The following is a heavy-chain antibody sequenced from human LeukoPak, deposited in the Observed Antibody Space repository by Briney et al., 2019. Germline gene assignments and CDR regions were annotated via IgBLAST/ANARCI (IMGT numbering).Heavy chain of an antibody. V-gene: IGHV3-23*01. CDR3: AKEYLNDHYYDSSGALDY. J-gene: IGHJ4*02. CDR2: TSDRGDYT. CDR1: GFTFSSYS. D-gene: IGHD3-22*01. Sequence: PGGSLRLSCAASGFTFSSYSMSWVRQAPGKGLEWVSGTSDRGDYTYYADSVKGRFTISRDTSKNTLYLQMNSLRAEDTALYYCAKEYLNDHYYDSSGALDYWGQGTLVTVSS.